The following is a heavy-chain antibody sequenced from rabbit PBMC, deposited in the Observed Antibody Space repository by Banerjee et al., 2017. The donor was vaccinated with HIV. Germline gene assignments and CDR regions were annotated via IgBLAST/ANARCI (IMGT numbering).Heavy chain of an antibody. V-gene: IGHV1S40*01. CDR3: ARDLAGAIGWNFNL. CDR2: INTGSTAT. D-gene: IGHD4-1*01. Sequence: QSLEESGGDLVKPGASLTLTCTTSGIDFNNNYWICWVRQAPGKGLEWIGYINTGSTATYYASWAKGRFTISKTSSTVTLQMTSLTAADTATYFCARDLAGAIGWNFNLWGQGTLVTVS. CDR1: GIDFNNNYW. J-gene: IGHJ4*01.